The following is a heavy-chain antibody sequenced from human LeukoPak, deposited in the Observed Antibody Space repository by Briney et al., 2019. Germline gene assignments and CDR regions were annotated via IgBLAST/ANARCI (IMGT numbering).Heavy chain of an antibody. CDR1: GYAFTNYW. J-gene: IGHJ4*02. V-gene: IGHV5-51*01. CDR3: ARHSYMTATPIPDY. Sequence: GEPLKISCKGSGYAFTNYWIGWVRQMPGKGLEWMGITYPGDSDTRYSPSSQGQVTISVDKSISTAHLQWSSLKASDTAMYYCARHSYMTATPIPDYWGQGTLVTVSS. CDR2: TYPGDSDT. D-gene: IGHD2-21*02.